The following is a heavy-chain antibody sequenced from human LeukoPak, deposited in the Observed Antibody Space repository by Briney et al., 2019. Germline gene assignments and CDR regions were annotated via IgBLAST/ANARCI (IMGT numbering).Heavy chain of an antibody. CDR2: ISSSSSYT. D-gene: IGHD5-24*01. V-gene: IGHV3-11*06. CDR1: GFTFSDYY. J-gene: IGHJ4*02. CDR3: ASPIKKSGWDY. Sequence: SGGSLRLSCAASGFTFSDYYMSWIRQAPGKGLEWVSYISSSSSYTNYADSVKGRFTISRDNAKNSLYLQMNSLRSEDTAVYYCASPIKKSGWDYWGQGTLVTVSS.